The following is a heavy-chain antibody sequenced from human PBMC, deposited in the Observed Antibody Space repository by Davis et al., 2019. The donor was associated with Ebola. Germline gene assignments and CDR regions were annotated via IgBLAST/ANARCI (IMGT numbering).Heavy chain of an antibody. CDR1: GGSMYSSSYY. Sequence: SETLSLTCTVSGGSMYSSSYYWGWIRQPPGGGLEWIGEVTPGGHTNYNPSLKSRVTISIDTSKKQISLNLTSVTAADTAVYYCARGQSGSDYSLWQYWGQGTLVTVSS. CDR3: ARGQSGSDYSLWQY. V-gene: IGHV4-39*07. CDR2: VTPGGHT. J-gene: IGHJ1*01. D-gene: IGHD3-10*01.